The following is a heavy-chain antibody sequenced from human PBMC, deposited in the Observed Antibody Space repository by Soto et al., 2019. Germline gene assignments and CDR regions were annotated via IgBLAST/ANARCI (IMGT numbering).Heavy chain of an antibody. J-gene: IGHJ6*02. CDR2: FDPEDGET. CDR1: GYTLTELS. V-gene: IGHV1-24*01. Sequence: ASVKVSCKVSGYTLTELSMHWVRQAPGKGLEWMGGFDPEDGETIYAQKFQGRVTMTEDTSTDTAYMELSSLRSEDTAVYYCATPTMVRGVNYYYYGMDVWGQGTTVTV. CDR3: ATPTMVRGVNYYYYGMDV. D-gene: IGHD3-10*01.